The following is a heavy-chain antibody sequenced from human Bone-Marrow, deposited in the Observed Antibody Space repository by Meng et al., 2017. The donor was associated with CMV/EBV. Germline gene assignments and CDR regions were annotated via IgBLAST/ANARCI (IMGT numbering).Heavy chain of an antibody. CDR1: GYTFTGYY. Sequence: ASVKVSCKASGYTFTGYYMHWVRQAPGQGLEWMGWINPNSGGTNYAQKFQGRVTMTRDTSISTAYMELSRLRSDDTAVYYCARVGRRGVPIDYFDYWGQGTRVTVSS. CDR3: ARVGRRGVPIDYFDY. CDR2: INPNSGGT. V-gene: IGHV1-2*02. J-gene: IGHJ4*02. D-gene: IGHD3-10*01.